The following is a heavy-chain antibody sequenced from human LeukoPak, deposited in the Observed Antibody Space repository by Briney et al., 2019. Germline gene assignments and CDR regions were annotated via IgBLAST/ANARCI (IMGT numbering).Heavy chain of an antibody. CDR2: ISWNSGSI. V-gene: IGHV3-9*01. CDR3: ARDSSSGWESGLGYFDY. J-gene: IGHJ4*02. CDR1: GFTFDDYA. D-gene: IGHD6-6*01. Sequence: GRSLRLSCAASGFTFDDYAMHWVRQAPGKGLEWVSGISWNSGSIGYADSVEGRFTISRDNAKNSLYLQMNSLRAEDTAVYYCARDSSSGWESGLGYFDYWGQGTLVTVSS.